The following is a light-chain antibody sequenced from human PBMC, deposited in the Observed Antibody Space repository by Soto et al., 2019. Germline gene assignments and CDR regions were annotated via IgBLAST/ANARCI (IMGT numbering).Light chain of an antibody. CDR3: QQYNKWPIT. Sequence: EIVRTQSPATLYLSPGDTVTHSCRASQSIISYLALYQQKPGQAPRLLIYLASTRATGIPARFSSRVSGTEFTLTISSLQSEDLAGYYCQQYNKWPITFGQGTRLEIQ. J-gene: IGKJ5*01. V-gene: IGKV3-15*01. CDR2: LAS. CDR1: QSIISY.